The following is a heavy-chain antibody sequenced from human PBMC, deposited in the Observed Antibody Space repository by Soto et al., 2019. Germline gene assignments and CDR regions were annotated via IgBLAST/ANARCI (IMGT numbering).Heavy chain of an antibody. J-gene: IGHJ6*03. Sequence: SETLSLTCTVSGGSISSYYRSWIRQPPGKGLEWIGYIYYSGSTNYNPSLKSRVTISVDTSKNQFSLKLSSVTAADTAVYYCARVGYCSSTSCYPHYYYYYMDVWGKGTTVTVSS. V-gene: IGHV4-59*01. CDR1: GGSISSYY. D-gene: IGHD2-2*03. CDR2: IYYSGST. CDR3: ARVGYCSSTSCYPHYYYYYMDV.